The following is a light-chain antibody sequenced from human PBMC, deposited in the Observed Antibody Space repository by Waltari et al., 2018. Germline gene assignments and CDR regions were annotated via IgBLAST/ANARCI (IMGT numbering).Light chain of an antibody. J-gene: IGLJ2*01. V-gene: IGLV3-27*01. CDR1: VYASNN. Sequence: SVELTPPSSLSASPGRAATIPCSGNVYASNNARWFQQKPGQAPVLIIFRDTERPSGIPERFSGSSSGTTATLIIRGAQVEDEGNYYCYAAADNNLGVFGGGTKVTVL. CDR3: YAAADNNLGV. CDR2: RDT.